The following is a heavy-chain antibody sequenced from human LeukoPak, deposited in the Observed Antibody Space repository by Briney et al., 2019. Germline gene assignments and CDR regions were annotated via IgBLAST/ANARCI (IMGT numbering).Heavy chain of an antibody. V-gene: IGHV4-39*07. D-gene: IGHD3-3*02. CDR2: IYYSGST. CDR1: GGSISSSNYY. CDR3: ARLRRSRLAEFDY. Sequence: SETLSLTCTVSGGSISSSNYYWGWLRQPPGKGLEWIGSIYYSGSTYYSPSLKSRVTISVDTSKNQFSLKLSSLTAADTAVYYCARLRRSRLAEFDYWGQGTLVTVSS. J-gene: IGHJ4*02.